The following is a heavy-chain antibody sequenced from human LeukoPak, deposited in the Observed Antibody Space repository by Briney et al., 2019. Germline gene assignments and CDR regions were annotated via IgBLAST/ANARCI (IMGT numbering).Heavy chain of an antibody. CDR3: AKGLYGSGPGGIDY. V-gene: IGHV3-30*02. D-gene: IGHD3-10*01. Sequence: GGSLRLSCAVSGFIFSGYGIHWVRQAPGKGLEWVAFIRYDGSNTYYADSVKGRFTISKDNSKNTLYLQMNSLRGEDTAVYYCAKGLYGSGPGGIDYWGQGALVTVSS. J-gene: IGHJ4*02. CDR1: GFIFSGYG. CDR2: IRYDGSNT.